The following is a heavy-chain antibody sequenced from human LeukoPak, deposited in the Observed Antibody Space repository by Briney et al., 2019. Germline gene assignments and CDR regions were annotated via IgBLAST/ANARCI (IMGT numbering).Heavy chain of an antibody. CDR3: ARDSFDRDRRTRAAGTYYYYGMDV. J-gene: IGHJ6*02. D-gene: IGHD6-13*01. CDR2: IIPILGIA. CDR1: GGTFSSYA. V-gene: IGHV1-69*04. Sequence: ASVKVSCKASGGTFSSYAISWVRQAPGQGLEWMGRIIPILGIANYAQKFQGRVTITADKFTSTAYMELSSLRSEDTAVYYCARDSFDRDRRTRAAGTYYYYGMDVWGQGTTVTVSS.